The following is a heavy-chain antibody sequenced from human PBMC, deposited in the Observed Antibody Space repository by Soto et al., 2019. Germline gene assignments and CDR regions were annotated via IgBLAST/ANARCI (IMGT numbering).Heavy chain of an antibody. CDR2: ISSTTNYI. CDR3: ARESEDLTSNFDY. CDR1: GFAFSNYA. V-gene: IGHV3-21*06. Sequence: GGSLRLSCAASGFAFSNYAMNWVRQSPGKGLEWVSSISSTTNYIYYGDSMKGRFTISRDNGKNSLYLEIHSLRAEDTAVYYCARESEDLTSNFDYGGQGTLVTVSS. J-gene: IGHJ4*02.